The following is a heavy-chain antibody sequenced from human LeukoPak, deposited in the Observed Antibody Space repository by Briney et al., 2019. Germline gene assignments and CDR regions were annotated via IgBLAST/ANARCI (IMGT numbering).Heavy chain of an antibody. Sequence: GGSLRLSCAASGFTVSSNYMSCVRQAPGKGLEWVSLISGDGGSTYYADSVKGRFTISRDNSKNSLYLQMNSLRTEDTALYYCAKDIGGNWFDPWGQGTLVTVSS. D-gene: IGHD3-16*01. J-gene: IGHJ5*02. CDR1: GFTVSSNY. V-gene: IGHV3-43*02. CDR3: AKDIGGNWFDP. CDR2: ISGDGGST.